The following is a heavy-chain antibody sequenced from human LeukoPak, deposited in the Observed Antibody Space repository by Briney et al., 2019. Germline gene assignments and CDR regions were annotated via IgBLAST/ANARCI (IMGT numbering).Heavy chain of an antibody. CDR3: AREGPNVHPYCSSTSCYHYYYYMDV. J-gene: IGHJ6*03. Sequence: SETLSLTCTVSGGSISSGGYYWSWIRQHPGKGLEWIGYIYYSGSTYYNPSLKSRVTISVDTSKNQFSLKLSSVTAADTAAYYCAREGPNVHPYCSSTSCYHYYYYMDV. D-gene: IGHD2-2*01. CDR2: IYYSGST. V-gene: IGHV4-31*03. CDR1: GGSISSGGYY.